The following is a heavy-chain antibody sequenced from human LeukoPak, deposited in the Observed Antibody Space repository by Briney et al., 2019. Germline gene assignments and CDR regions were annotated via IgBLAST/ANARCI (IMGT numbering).Heavy chain of an antibody. D-gene: IGHD2-2*03. CDR3: ARVGYCSSTSCYDYYMDV. CDR1: GFTFDDHG. Sequence: GGSLRLSCAASGFTFDDHGMSWVRQAPGKGLEWVSGINWNGGSTGYADAVTGRFTISRDNAKNSLYLQMSSLRAEDTALYYCARVGYCSSTSCYDYYMDVWGKGTTVTVSS. V-gene: IGHV3-20*04. J-gene: IGHJ6*03. CDR2: INWNGGST.